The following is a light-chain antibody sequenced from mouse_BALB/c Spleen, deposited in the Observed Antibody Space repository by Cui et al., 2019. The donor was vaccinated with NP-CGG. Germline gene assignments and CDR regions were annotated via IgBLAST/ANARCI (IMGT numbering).Light chain of an antibody. V-gene: IGLV1*01. J-gene: IGLJ1*01. CDR1: TGTVTTSNY. CDR3: ALWYSNHWV. CDR2: GTN. Sequence: QAVVTHESALTPSPGPTVTLTCRSSTGTVTTSNYANWVQEKPDHLFTGLIGGTNNRTPGVPARFSGSLIGDKAALTITGAQTEDEAIYFCALWYSNHWVFGGGTKLTVL.